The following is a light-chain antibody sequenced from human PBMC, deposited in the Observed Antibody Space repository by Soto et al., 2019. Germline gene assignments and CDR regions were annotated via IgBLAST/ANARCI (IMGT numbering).Light chain of an antibody. J-gene: IGLJ1*01. CDR1: SSDVGAYNS. V-gene: IGLV2-14*01. CDR3: SSYTTSTTYV. CDR2: EVS. Sequence: QSALTQPASVSGSPGQSITISCTGTSSDVGAYNSVSWYQQHPGKAPKLMIYEVSNRPSGVSNRFSGSKSANTASLTISGLQAEDEADYYCSSYTTSTTYVFGSGTKVTVL.